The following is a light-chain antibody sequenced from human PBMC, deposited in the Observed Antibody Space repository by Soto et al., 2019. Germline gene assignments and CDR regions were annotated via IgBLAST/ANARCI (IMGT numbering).Light chain of an antibody. Sequence: QSVLAQPASVSGSPGQSITISCTGTSSDVGGYNYVSWYQQRPGKAPKLMIYEVSNRPSGVSNRFSGSKSGNTASLTISGLQAEDEAGYYCSSYTSSSTLYVFGTGTKVTVL. CDR1: SSDVGGYNY. J-gene: IGLJ1*01. CDR2: EVS. V-gene: IGLV2-14*01. CDR3: SSYTSSSTLYV.